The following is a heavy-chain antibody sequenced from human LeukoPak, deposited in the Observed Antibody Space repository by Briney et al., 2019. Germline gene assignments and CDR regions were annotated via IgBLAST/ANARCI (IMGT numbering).Heavy chain of an antibody. D-gene: IGHD3-10*02. CDR2: IYTDGSYT. CDR1: GFVFSSYW. CDR3: ARGDVESLDH. V-gene: IGHV3-74*01. Sequence: PGGSLRLSCAASGFVFSSYWMHWVGQAPGKGLVWVSRIYTDGSYTNYADSVKGRFTISRDNAKNTLSLHMNSLRAEDMAVYYCARGDVESLDHWGQGTLVTVSS. J-gene: IGHJ4*02.